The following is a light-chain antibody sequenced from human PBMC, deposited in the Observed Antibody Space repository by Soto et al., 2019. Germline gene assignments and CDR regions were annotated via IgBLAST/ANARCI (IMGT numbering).Light chain of an antibody. CDR2: DDS. CDR3: QVWDSISDHPYV. CDR1: NIGSKS. J-gene: IGLJ1*01. V-gene: IGLV3-21*02. Sequence: SYELTQPPSVSVAPGQTARITCGGHNIGSKSVHWYQQKPGQAPVLVVYDDSDRPSGIPERFSGSNSGNTATLTISRVEAGDEADYYCQVWDSISDHPYVFGTGTKVTVL.